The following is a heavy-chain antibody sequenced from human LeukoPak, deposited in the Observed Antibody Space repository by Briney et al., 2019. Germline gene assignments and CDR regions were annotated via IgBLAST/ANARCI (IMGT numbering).Heavy chain of an antibody. Sequence: GGSLRLSCAASGFTFSSYGMHWVRQAPGKGLEWVAVTWYDGSNKYYADSVKGRFTISRDNSKNTLYLQMNSLRAEDTAVYYCAKAASGSYGDYFDYWGQGTLVTVSS. CDR3: AKAASGSYGDYFDY. CDR2: TWYDGSNK. J-gene: IGHJ4*02. D-gene: IGHD1-26*01. CDR1: GFTFSSYG. V-gene: IGHV3-33*06.